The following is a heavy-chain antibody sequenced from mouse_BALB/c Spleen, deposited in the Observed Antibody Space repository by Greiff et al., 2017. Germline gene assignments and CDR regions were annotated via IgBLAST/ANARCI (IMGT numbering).Heavy chain of an antibody. CDR2: INPYYGST. CDR1: GYSFTDYI. V-gene: IGHV1-39*01. Sequence: EVQLQQTGPELVKPGASVKISCKASGYSFTDYIMLWVKQSHGKSLEWIGNINPYYGSTSYNLKFKGKATLTVDKSSSTAYMQLNSLTSEDSAVYYCARSYYGDYWGQGTSVTVSS. D-gene: IGHD1-1*01. CDR3: ARSYYGDY. J-gene: IGHJ4*01.